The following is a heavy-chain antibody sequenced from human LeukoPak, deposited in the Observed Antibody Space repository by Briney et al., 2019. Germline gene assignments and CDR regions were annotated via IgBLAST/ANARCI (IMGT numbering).Heavy chain of an antibody. V-gene: IGHV3-20*04. CDR2: INWNGGST. J-gene: IGHJ4*02. Sequence: GESLKISCAASGFTFDDYGMSWVRQAPGKGLEWVSGINWNGGSTGYADSVKGRFTISRDSAKNSLYLQMNSLRAEDTALYYCARSGGDIVVVPAAAGDYCDYWGQGTLVTVSS. CDR1: GFTFDDYG. CDR3: ARSGGDIVVVPAAAGDYCDY. D-gene: IGHD2-2*01.